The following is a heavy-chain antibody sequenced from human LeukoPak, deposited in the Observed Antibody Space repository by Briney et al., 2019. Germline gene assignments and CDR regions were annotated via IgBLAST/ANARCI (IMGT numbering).Heavy chain of an antibody. CDR3: ARRGTGSHYYGMDV. J-gene: IGHJ6*02. CDR1: GGAISSSAYF. V-gene: IGHV4-39*01. CDR2: ISYTGST. D-gene: IGHD6-19*01. Sequence: SETLSLTCSVSGGAISSSAYFWVWLRQPPGKGLEWIGSISYTGSTYYKPALNSRVTISEDTSKKQSSLKLSSVTAADTAVYYCARRGTGSHYYGMDVWGQGTTVTVSS.